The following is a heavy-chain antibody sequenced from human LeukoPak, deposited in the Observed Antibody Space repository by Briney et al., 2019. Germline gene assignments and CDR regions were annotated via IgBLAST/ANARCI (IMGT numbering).Heavy chain of an antibody. J-gene: IGHJ2*01. CDR3: ARVGTTVTTRSYWYFDL. V-gene: IGHV4-59*01. CDR2: IYYSGST. CDR1: GGSISSYY. Sequence: TASETLSLTCTVSGGSISSYYWSWIRQPPGKGLEWIGYIYYSGSTNYNPSLKSRVTISVDTSKNQFSLKLSSVTAADTAVYYCARVGTTVTTRSYWYFDLWGRGTLVTVSS. D-gene: IGHD4-17*01.